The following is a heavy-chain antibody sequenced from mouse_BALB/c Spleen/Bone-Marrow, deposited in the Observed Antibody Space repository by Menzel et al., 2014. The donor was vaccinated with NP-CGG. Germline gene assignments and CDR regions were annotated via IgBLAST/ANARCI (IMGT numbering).Heavy chain of an antibody. J-gene: IGHJ2*01. Sequence: VKLMESGAELARPGASVKLSCKASGYTFTSYWVQWVKQRPGQGLEWIGAIYPGDGDTRYTQKFKGKATLTADKSSSTAYMQLSSLASEDSAVYYCGRGFPFDYWGQGTTLTVSS. CDR3: GRGFPFDY. CDR1: GYTFTSYW. V-gene: IGHV1-87*01. CDR2: IYPGDGDT.